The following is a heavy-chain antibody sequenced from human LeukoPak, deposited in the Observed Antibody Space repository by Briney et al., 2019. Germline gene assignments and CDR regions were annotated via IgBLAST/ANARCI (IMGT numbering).Heavy chain of an antibody. CDR1: GGSISSYY. V-gene: IGHV4-59*01. J-gene: IGHJ4*02. D-gene: IGHD3-22*01. Sequence: PSETLSLTCTVSGGSISSYYWSWIRQPPGKGLEWIGYIYYSGSTNYNPSLKSRVTISVDTSKNQFSRKLSSVTAADTAVYYCAGGDYDSSGAGTDYWGQGTLVTVSS. CDR2: IYYSGST. CDR3: AGGDYDSSGAGTDY.